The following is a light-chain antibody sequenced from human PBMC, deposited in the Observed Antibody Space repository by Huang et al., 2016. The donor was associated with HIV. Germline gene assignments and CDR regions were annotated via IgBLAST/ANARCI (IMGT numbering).Light chain of an antibody. V-gene: IGKV3-20*01. Sequence: EIVLTQSPGTLSLSPGERATLSCRVSQSVSSSYLAWYQQKPGQAPRLLFYCASSRATGIPDRFSGSGSGTDFTLTISRLEPEDFAVYYCQQYDSSPWTFGQGTKVEIK. CDR3: QQYDSSPWT. J-gene: IGKJ1*01. CDR1: QSVSSSY. CDR2: CAS.